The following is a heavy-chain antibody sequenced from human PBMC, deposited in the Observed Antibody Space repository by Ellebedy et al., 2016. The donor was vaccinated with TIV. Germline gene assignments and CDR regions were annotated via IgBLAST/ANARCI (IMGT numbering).Heavy chain of an antibody. V-gene: IGHV3-74*01. CDR3: VALTMASGGDY. Sequence: PGGSLRLSCAASGFTLSLPSTPWVRQVPGKGLEWVSHMNNEGTSKTYAASVKGRFTISRDTAKNRVYRQMNSLRVDDSAVYYCVALTMASGGDYWGPGTLVSVSS. CDR2: MNNEGTSK. J-gene: IGHJ4*02. CDR1: GFTLSLPS. D-gene: IGHD3-10*01.